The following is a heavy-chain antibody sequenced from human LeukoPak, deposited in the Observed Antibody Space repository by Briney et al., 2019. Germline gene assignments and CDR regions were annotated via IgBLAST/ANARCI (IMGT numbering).Heavy chain of an antibody. D-gene: IGHD2-21*02. CDR1: GFTFSSYA. CDR2: ISGSGGST. J-gene: IGHJ5*02. Sequence: GGSLRLSCAASGFTFSSYAMSWVRQAPGKGLEWVSAISGSGGSTYYADSVKGRFTISRDNSKNTLYLQMNSLRAEDTAVYYCARDGGGGSPCGGDCYSPRNWFDPWGQGTLVTVSS. V-gene: IGHV3-23*01. CDR3: ARDGGGGSPCGGDCYSPRNWFDP.